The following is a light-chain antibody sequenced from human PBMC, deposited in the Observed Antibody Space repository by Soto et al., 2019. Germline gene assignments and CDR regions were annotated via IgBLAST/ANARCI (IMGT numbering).Light chain of an antibody. CDR1: QSVSSY. CDR3: QQYGSSSWT. CDR2: DAS. J-gene: IGKJ1*01. Sequence: EIVLTQSPATLSLSPGERATLSCRASQSVSSYLAWYQQKHGQAPRLLIYDASNRATGIPARFSGSGSGTDFTLTISSLEPEDFAVYYCQQYGSSSWTFGQGTKVEIK. V-gene: IGKV3-11*01.